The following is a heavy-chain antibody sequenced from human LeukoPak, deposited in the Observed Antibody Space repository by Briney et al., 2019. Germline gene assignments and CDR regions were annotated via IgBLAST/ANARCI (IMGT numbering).Heavy chain of an antibody. CDR1: GFTFNTYA. Sequence: GGSLRLSCVASGFTFNTYAMSWVRQAPGKGLEWVSTISGSGGSTNYADSVKGRFTISRDNSKNTLYLQMDSLRAEDTAVYHCAKDRSDDSRWYVGSHWGQGTLVTVSS. CDR3: AKDRSDDSRWYVGSH. V-gene: IGHV3-23*01. CDR2: ISGSGGST. D-gene: IGHD6-13*01. J-gene: IGHJ4*02.